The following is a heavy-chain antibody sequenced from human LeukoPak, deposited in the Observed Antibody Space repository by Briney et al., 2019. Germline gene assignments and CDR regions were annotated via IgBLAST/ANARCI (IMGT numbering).Heavy chain of an antibody. Sequence: PGGSLRLSCAASGFTFSDYYMSWVRQAPGRGLEWVSSISSSSTYILYADSVKGRFTISRDNAKNSLYLQMNSLRAEDTAVYYCARDWFYDSSGPFDYWGQGTLVTVSS. CDR1: GFTFSDYY. V-gene: IGHV3-21*01. J-gene: IGHJ4*02. CDR2: ISSSSTYI. CDR3: ARDWFYDSSGPFDY. D-gene: IGHD3-22*01.